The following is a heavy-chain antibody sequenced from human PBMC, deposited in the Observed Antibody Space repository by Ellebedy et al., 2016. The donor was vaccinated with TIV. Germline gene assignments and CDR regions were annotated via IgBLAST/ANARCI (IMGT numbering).Heavy chain of an antibody. Sequence: GGSLRLXCAASGVIFSKAWMSWVRQAPGKGLEWVGLIKSKTDGGTTVYAAPVKGRFTISRDDSKNTLYLQMNSLKTEDTAVYYCTTDRRGTYDVPLDIWGQGTMVTVSS. D-gene: IGHD5-12*01. CDR2: IKSKTDGGTT. CDR1: GVIFSKAW. CDR3: TTDRRGTYDVPLDI. J-gene: IGHJ3*02. V-gene: IGHV3-15*01.